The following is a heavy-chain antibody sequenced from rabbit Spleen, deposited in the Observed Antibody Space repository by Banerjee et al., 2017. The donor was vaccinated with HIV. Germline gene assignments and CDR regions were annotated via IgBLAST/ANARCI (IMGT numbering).Heavy chain of an antibody. Sequence: QEQLEESGGDLVKPEGSLTLTCTASGFSFSSRFYMCWVRQAPGKGLEWIACIDSGSSGDTYYANWAKGRFTISKTSSTTVTLQMTRLTAADTATYFCARDTASSFSSYGMDLWGPGTLVTVS. CDR1: GFSFSSRFY. V-gene: IGHV1S45*01. CDR3: ARDTASSFSSYGMDL. J-gene: IGHJ6*01. D-gene: IGHD8-1*01. CDR2: IDSGSSGDT.